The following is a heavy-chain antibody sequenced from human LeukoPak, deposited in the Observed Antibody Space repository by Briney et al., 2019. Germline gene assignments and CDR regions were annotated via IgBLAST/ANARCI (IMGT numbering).Heavy chain of an antibody. Sequence: SETLSLTCTVSGYSISSGYYWGWIRQPPGKGLEWIGSIYYSGSTYYNPSLKSRVTISVDTSKNQFSLKLSSVTAADTAVYYCARIVGAPNYFDYWGQGTLVTVSS. CDR2: IYYSGST. V-gene: IGHV4-38-2*02. J-gene: IGHJ4*02. D-gene: IGHD1-26*01. CDR3: ARIVGAPNYFDY. CDR1: GYSISSGYY.